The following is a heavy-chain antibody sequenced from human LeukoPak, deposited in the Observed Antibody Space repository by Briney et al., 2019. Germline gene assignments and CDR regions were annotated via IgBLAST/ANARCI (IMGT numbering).Heavy chain of an antibody. CDR2: IADDGSTT. CDR1: GFTFSGYW. D-gene: IGHD3-10*01. Sequence: GGSLRLSCAASGFTFSGYWMHWVRQAPGRGLVWVSRIADDGSTTAYADSVKGRFTISRDNAKNTLYLQMNSLRAEDTAVYYCARASRGNWFDPWGQGTLVTVSS. J-gene: IGHJ5*02. V-gene: IGHV3-74*01. CDR3: ARASRGNWFDP.